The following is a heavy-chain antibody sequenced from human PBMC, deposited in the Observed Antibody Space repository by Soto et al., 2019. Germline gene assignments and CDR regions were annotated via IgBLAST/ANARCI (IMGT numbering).Heavy chain of an antibody. V-gene: IGHV3-43*01. CDR1: GFTFEDYT. J-gene: IGHJ4*02. Sequence: GGSLRLSCTVSGFTFEDYTMHWVRQAPGKGLEFVSTISWEGRSTYYADFVEGRFTISRDNSKDFLFLQMNSLRTEDTALYYCAKLMTGSGDFDSWGQGTLVTVSS. CDR3: AKLMTGSGDFDS. D-gene: IGHD3-9*01. CDR2: ISWEGRST.